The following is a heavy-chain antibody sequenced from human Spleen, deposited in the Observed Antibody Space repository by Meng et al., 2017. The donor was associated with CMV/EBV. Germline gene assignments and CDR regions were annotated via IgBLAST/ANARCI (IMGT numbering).Heavy chain of an antibody. CDR3: AKGLIVVLSDAIIHDYYYGLDV. CDR1: YA. Sequence: YAMGWVRQAQGKGIEWVSAIRASGGSTYYAASVKGRFNFSRDNAKNTLHLQMSSLRTEDTAVYYCAKGLIVVLSDAIIHDYYYGLDVWGQGTMVTVSS. CDR2: IRASGGST. V-gene: IGHV3-23*01. J-gene: IGHJ6*02. D-gene: IGHD2-15*01.